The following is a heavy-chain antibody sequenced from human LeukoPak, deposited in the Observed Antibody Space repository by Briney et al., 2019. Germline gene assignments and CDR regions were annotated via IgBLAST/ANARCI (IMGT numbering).Heavy chain of an antibody. D-gene: IGHD4-17*01. V-gene: IGHV3-23*01. Sequence: PGGSLRLSCAASGFTFSSYAMSWVRQAPGKGLEWVSAISGSGGSTYYADSVKGRFTISRDNPKNTLYLQMNSLRAEDTAVYYCAPKSPGRHDYGDPSGCWGQGTLVTVSS. CDR1: GFTFSSYA. CDR2: ISGSGGST. CDR3: APKSPGRHDYGDPSGC. J-gene: IGHJ4*02.